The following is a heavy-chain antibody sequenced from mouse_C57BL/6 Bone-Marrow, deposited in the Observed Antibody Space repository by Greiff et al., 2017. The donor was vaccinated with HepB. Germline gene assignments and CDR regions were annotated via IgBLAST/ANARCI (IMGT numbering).Heavy chain of an antibody. CDR1: GYAFSSSW. CDR3: ARGWDPYYYAMDY. CDR2: IYPGDGDT. D-gene: IGHD4-1*01. V-gene: IGHV1-82*01. J-gene: IGHJ4*01. Sequence: VQLQQSGPELVKPGASVKISCKASGYAFSSSWMNWVKQRPGKGLEWIGRIYPGDGDTNYNGKFKGKATLTADKSSSTAYMQLSSLTSEDSAVYVCARGWDPYYYAMDYWGQGTSVTVSS.